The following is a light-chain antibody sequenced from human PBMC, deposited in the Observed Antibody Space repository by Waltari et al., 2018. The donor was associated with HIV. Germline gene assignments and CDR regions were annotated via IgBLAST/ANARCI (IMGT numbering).Light chain of an antibody. CDR1: QSVLFSSNNKNH. CDR2: WAS. CDR3: QQYYSSPWN. V-gene: IGKV4-1*01. Sequence: DIVMTQSPASLAVSLGERATINCKSSQSVLFSSNNKNHLAWYQQKPGQPPRLLIYWASTRESGVPDRFSGSGSGTEFTLTISSLQAEDVAVYDCQQYYSSPWNFGPGTKVDI. J-gene: IGKJ3*01.